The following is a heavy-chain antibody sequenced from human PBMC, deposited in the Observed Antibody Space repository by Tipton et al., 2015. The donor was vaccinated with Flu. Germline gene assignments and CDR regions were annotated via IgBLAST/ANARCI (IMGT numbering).Heavy chain of an antibody. CDR1: GGTLSSYT. V-gene: IGHV1-69*12. D-gene: IGHD3-10*01. CDR2: IIPVFGAT. J-gene: IGHJ5*02. CDR3: ATSSGSGSYYENNWFDP. Sequence: QVQLVQSGAEVKKPGSSVKVSCKASGGTLSSYTINWVRQAPGQGLEWMGGIIPVFGATNYAQKFQGRVTITADDSTSTAYMELSSLGSEDTAVYYCATSSGSGSYYENNWFDPWGQGTLVTVSS.